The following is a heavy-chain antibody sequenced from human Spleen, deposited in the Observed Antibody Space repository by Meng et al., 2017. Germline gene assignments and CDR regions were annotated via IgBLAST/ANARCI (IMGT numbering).Heavy chain of an antibody. V-gene: IGHV4-34*01. CDR3: ARGPTTMAHDFDY. J-gene: IGHJ4*02. CDR2: IYHSGST. D-gene: IGHD4-11*01. Sequence: QGQLQEWGAGFVKPLDNLSLPCVASGGSFSVYCGSWIRQPPGKGLEWIGEIYHSGSTNYNPSLESRATISVDASQNNLSLKLSSVTAADSAVYYCARGPTTMAHDFDYWGQGTLVTVSS. CDR1: GGSFSVYC.